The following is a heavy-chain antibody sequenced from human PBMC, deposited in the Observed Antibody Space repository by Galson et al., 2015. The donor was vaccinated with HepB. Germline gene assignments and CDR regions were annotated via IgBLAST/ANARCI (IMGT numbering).Heavy chain of an antibody. J-gene: IGHJ4*02. CDR1: AFPFSGFF. D-gene: IGHD3-22*01. Sequence: SLRLSCAASAFPFSGFFMSWVRQPPGKGLEWVATIKQDGSEKYYVDSVKGRFVISRDNAKNSLYLQMNNLRAEDTAVYYCATLRTYESRGYDYDFWGQGTLVTVSS. CDR2: IKQDGSEK. V-gene: IGHV3-7*01. CDR3: ATLRTYESRGYDYDF.